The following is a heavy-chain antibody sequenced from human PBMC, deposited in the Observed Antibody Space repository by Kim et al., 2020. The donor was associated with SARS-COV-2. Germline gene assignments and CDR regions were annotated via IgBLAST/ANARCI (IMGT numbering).Heavy chain of an antibody. CDR3: AREHYDFSFDY. D-gene: IGHD3-3*01. Sequence: NDAQKLQGRVTMTTDTSTSTAYMGLRSLRSDDTAVYYCAREHYDFSFDYWGQGTLVTVSS. J-gene: IGHJ4*02. V-gene: IGHV1-18*01.